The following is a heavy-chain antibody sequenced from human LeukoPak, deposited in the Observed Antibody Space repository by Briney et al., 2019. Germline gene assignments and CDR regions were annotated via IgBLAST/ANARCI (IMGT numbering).Heavy chain of an antibody. CDR2: IKQDGSQK. CDR3: ATYDTNTGGSDY. D-gene: IGHD3-22*01. CDR1: GFTFSSYA. V-gene: IGHV3-7*01. J-gene: IGHJ4*02. Sequence: GGSLRLSCAASGFTFSSYAMSWVRQAPGKGLEWVANIKQDGSQKYYVDSVEGRFTISRDNAKNSLYLQMNSPRADDTAVYYCATYDTNTGGSDYWGQGTLVTVSS.